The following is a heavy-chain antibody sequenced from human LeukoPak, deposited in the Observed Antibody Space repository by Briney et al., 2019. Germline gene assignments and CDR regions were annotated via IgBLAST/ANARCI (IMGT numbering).Heavy chain of an antibody. CDR2: ISYDGSTT. CDR3: AEVHLTYKYDSSGYGFQDY. CDR1: GLTFSSYA. V-gene: IGHV3-30*18. Sequence: GGSLRLSCAASGLTFSSYAIHWVRQAPGKGLDWVAVISYDGSTTYYADSVKGRFTISRDNSNNMVYLQMNSLRAEDTAVYYCAEVHLTYKYDSSGYGFQDYWGQGTLVTVSS. J-gene: IGHJ4*02. D-gene: IGHD3-22*01.